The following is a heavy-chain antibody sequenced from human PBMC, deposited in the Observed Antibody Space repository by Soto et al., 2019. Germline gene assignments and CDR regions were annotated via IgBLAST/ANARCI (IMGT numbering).Heavy chain of an antibody. D-gene: IGHD3-22*01. CDR2: IYYSGST. J-gene: IGHJ5*02. V-gene: IGHV4-30-4*01. CDR1: GGSISSGDYY. Sequence: PSETLSLTCTVSGGSISSGDYYWSWIRQPPGKGLEWIGYIYYSGSTYYNPSLKSRVTISVDTSKNQFSLKLSSVTAADTAVYYCAADSSGFNWFDPWGQGTLVTVSS. CDR3: AADSSGFNWFDP.